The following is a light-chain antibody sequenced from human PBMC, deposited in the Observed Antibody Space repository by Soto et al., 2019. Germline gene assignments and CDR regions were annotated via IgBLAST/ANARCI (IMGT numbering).Light chain of an antibody. CDR2: EGT. V-gene: IGLV2-23*01. J-gene: IGLJ3*02. CDR3: CSYAGSSTWV. Sequence: QSALTQPASVSGSPGQSIIISCTGTSSDVGSYSLVSWYQHHPGKAPKLIIYEGTKRPSGVSNRFSGSKSGNTASLTISGLQAEDEADYSCCSYAGSSTWVFGGGTKVTVL. CDR1: SSDVGSYSL.